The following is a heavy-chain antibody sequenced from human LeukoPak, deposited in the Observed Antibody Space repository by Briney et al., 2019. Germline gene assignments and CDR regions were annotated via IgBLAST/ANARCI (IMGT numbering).Heavy chain of an antibody. D-gene: IGHD7-27*01. Sequence: GGSLRLSCAASGFTFSSYEMNWVRQAPGKGLEWVSYISSSGSTIYYADSVKGRYTISRDNAKNSLYLQMNSLRAEDTAVYYCARVGWGLFDYWGQGTLVTVSS. V-gene: IGHV3-48*03. CDR1: GFTFSSYE. J-gene: IGHJ4*02. CDR3: ARVGWGLFDY. CDR2: ISSSGSTI.